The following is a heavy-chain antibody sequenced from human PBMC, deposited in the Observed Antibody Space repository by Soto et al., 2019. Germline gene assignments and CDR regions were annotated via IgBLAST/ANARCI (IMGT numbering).Heavy chain of an antibody. Sequence: GGSLRLSCAASGFPFSSYAMSWVRQAPGKGLEWVSAISGSGGSTYYADSVKGRFTISRDNSKNTLYLQMNSLRAEDTAVYYCAKGEGYYYYYMDVWGKGTTVTVSS. V-gene: IGHV3-23*01. CDR2: ISGSGGST. J-gene: IGHJ6*03. D-gene: IGHD1-26*01. CDR1: GFPFSSYA. CDR3: AKGEGYYYYYMDV.